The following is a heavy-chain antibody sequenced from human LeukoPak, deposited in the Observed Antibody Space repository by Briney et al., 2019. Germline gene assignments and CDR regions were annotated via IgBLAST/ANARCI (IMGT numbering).Heavy chain of an antibody. CDR3: ARVEAVAVDY. D-gene: IGHD6-19*01. CDR2: INSDGSST. Sequence: GGPLRLSCAASGFTFSSYWMHWVRPATGKGLVWVSRINSDGSSTSYTDSVKGRFTISRDNAKNTLYLQMNSLRAEDTAVYYCARVEAVAVDYWGQGTLVTVSS. CDR1: GFTFSSYW. J-gene: IGHJ4*02. V-gene: IGHV3-74*01.